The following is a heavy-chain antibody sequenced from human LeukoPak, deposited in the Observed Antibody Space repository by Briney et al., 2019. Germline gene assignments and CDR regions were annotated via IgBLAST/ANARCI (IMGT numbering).Heavy chain of an antibody. D-gene: IGHD6-13*01. CDR1: GGSISSSSYY. CDR3: ARRRYSSSWLNPNFDY. Sequence: KPSETLSLTCTVSGGSISSSSYYWGWIRQPPGKGLEWIGSIYYSGSTYYNPSLKSRVTISVDTSKNQFSLKLSSVTAADTAVYYCARRRYSSSWLNPNFDYWGQGTLVTVSS. CDR2: IYYSGST. V-gene: IGHV4-39*07. J-gene: IGHJ4*02.